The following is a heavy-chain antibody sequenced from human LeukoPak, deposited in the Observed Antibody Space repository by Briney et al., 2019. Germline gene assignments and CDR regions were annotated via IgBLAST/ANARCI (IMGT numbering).Heavy chain of an antibody. CDR2: IYHSGST. Sequence: PSQTLSLTCTVSGGSISSGGYYWSWIRQPPGKGLEWIGYIYHSGSTYYNPSLKSRVTISVDRSKNQFSLKLSSVTAADTAVYYCARGLDYYYYMDVWGKGTTVTVSS. CDR3: ARGLDYYYYMDV. J-gene: IGHJ6*03. V-gene: IGHV4-30-2*01. CDR1: GGSISSGGYY.